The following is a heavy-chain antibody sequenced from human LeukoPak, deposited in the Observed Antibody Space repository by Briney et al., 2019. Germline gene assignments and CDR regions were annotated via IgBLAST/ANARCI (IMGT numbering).Heavy chain of an antibody. J-gene: IGHJ3*02. V-gene: IGHV3-11*01. Sequence: GGSLRISCAASGFTFGDYYKGWVRQAPGKGLEWVSYISSSGTTMLYPDSVKGRFTISRDNAQNSLYLQLNSLRAGDTAVYYCARALRDAFDIWGQGTMVTVSS. CDR3: ARALRDAFDI. CDR2: ISSSGTTM. CDR1: GFTFGDYY.